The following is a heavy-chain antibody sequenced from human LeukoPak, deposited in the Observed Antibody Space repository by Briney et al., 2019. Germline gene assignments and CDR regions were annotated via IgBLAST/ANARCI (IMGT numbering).Heavy chain of an antibody. CDR1: GFTFGDYA. Sequence: GGSLRLSCTASGFTFGDYAMSWVRQAPGKGLEWVGFIRSKAYGGTTEYAASVKGRFTISRDDSKSIAYLQMNSLKTEDTAVYYCTRDQGLAAAGTPFYYYYGMDVWGQGP. J-gene: IGHJ6*02. CDR3: TRDQGLAAAGTPFYYYYGMDV. CDR2: IRSKAYGGTT. D-gene: IGHD6-13*01. V-gene: IGHV3-49*04.